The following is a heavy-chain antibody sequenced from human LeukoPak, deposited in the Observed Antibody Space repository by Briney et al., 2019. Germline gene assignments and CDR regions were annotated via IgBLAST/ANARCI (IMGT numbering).Heavy chain of an antibody. V-gene: IGHV4-4*07. CDR1: GCSISSYY. Sequence: SETLSLTCTVSGCSISSYYWSWIRQPAGKGLEWIGRIYTSGSTNYNPSLRSRVTMSVDTSKNQFSLKLSSVTAADTAVYYCARSVVVPAAIRGRYYYYGMDVWGQGTTVTVSS. J-gene: IGHJ6*02. CDR2: IYTSGST. D-gene: IGHD2-2*02. CDR3: ARSVVVPAAIRGRYYYYGMDV.